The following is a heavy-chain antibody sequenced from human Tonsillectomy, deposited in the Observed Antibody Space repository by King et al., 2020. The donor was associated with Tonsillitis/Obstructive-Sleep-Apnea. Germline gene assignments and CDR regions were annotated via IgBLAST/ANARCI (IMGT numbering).Heavy chain of an antibody. V-gene: IGHV2-5*02. CDR2: IFWDDDK. Sequence: TLKESGPTLVKPTQTLTVTCTFSGFSLSTSGVGVGWIRQPPGKALEWLELIFWDDDKRYSPSLKSRLTIANDPSKNQVVLTMNNMDPVDTGTYYCALLYNWHVPFFFEHWGQGTLVTVSS. J-gene: IGHJ4*02. D-gene: IGHD1-1*01. CDR3: ALLYNWHVPFFFEH. CDR1: GFSLSTSGVG.